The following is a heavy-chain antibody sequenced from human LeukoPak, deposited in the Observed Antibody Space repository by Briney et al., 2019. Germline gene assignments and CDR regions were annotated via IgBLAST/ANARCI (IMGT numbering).Heavy chain of an antibody. Sequence: PGGSLRLSCVGSGFTFSSYEMNWVRQAPGKGLEWVSIITFDGGNTYYSSVKGRFTISRDNSKNTLYLQMSSLGAEDTAVYYCTRTHINGWCFDSWGQGTLVTVSS. CDR3: TRTHINGWCFDS. CDR1: GFTFSSYE. D-gene: IGHD6-19*01. J-gene: IGHJ4*02. CDR2: ITFDGGNT. V-gene: IGHV3-23*01.